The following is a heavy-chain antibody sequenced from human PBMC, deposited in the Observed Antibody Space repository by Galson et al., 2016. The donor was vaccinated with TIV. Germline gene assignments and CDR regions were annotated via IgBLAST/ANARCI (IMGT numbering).Heavy chain of an antibody. V-gene: IGHV3-48*03. Sequence: SLRLSCAASEFIFGSYEMNWVRQAPGKGLEWVSYISASGSRIYYAESLKGRFTISRDNAKNSLYLQMNSLRAEDTAIYYCARGGYSYDPLDAFDIWGQGTMVTVSS. CDR2: ISASGSRI. CDR1: EFIFGSYE. J-gene: IGHJ3*02. D-gene: IGHD5-18*01. CDR3: ARGGYSYDPLDAFDI.